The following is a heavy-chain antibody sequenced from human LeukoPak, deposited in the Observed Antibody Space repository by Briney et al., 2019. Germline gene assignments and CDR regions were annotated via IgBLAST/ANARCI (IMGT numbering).Heavy chain of an antibody. CDR2: ISSTVTYI. V-gene: IGHV3-21*01. Sequence: GGSLRLSCETSGFTFSNYAMNWVRQAPGKGLEWVSSISSTVTYIYYTDSVKGRFTMSRDNSKSSLYLQMNSLRADDTAVYYCARDYDYVWGSYRPYYFDYWGQGTLVTVSS. CDR3: ARDYDYVWGSYRPYYFDY. D-gene: IGHD3-16*02. CDR1: GFTFSNYA. J-gene: IGHJ4*02.